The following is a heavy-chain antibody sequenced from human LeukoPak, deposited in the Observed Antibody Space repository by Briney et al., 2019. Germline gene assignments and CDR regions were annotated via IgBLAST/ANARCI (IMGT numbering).Heavy chain of an antibody. CDR3: AREWRPMIVVVGDAFDI. D-gene: IGHD3-22*01. J-gene: IGHJ3*02. Sequence: PSETLSLTCTVSGGSISSSSYYWGWIRQPPGKGLEWIGSIYYSGSTYYNPSLKSRVTISVDTSKNQFSLKLSSVTAADTAVYYCAREWRPMIVVVGDAFDIWGQGTMVTVSS. V-gene: IGHV4-39*02. CDR2: IYYSGST. CDR1: GGSISSSSYY.